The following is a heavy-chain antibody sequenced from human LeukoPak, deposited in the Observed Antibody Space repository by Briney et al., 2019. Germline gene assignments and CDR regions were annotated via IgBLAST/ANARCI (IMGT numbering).Heavy chain of an antibody. CDR2: INHSGST. J-gene: IGHJ5*02. D-gene: IGHD6-19*01. Sequence: PSETLSLTCAVYGGSFSGYYWSWIRQPPGKGLEWIGEINHSGSTNYNPSLKSRVTISVDTSKNQFSLKLSSVTAADTAVYYCARDRTWYSSGWYVGWFDPWGQGTLVTVSS. CDR3: ARDRTWYSSGWYVGWFDP. V-gene: IGHV4-34*01. CDR1: GGSFSGYY.